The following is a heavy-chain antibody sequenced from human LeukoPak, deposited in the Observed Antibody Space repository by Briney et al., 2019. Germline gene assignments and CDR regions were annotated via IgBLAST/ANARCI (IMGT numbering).Heavy chain of an antibody. Sequence: ASVKVSCKVSGYTLTELSMHWVRQAPGKGLEWMGGFDPEDGETIYAQKFQGRVTMTEDTSTDTAYMELSSLRSEDTAVYYCATADQQSLLTPFYYYYMDVWGKGTTVTISS. CDR1: GYTLTELS. CDR3: ATADQQSLLTPFYYYYMDV. D-gene: IGHD2-15*01. J-gene: IGHJ6*03. V-gene: IGHV1-24*01. CDR2: FDPEDGET.